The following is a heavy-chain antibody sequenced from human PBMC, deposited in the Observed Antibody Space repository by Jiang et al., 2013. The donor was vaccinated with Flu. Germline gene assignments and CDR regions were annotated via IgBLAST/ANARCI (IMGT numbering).Heavy chain of an antibody. CDR2: IDPSDSYT. Sequence: SGYSFTSYWISWVRQMPGKGLEWMGRIDPSDSYTNYSPSFQGHVTTSADKSISTAYLQWSSLKASDTAMYYCARHVRWELYYGMDVWGQGTTVTVSS. V-gene: IGHV5-10-1*01. D-gene: IGHD1-26*01. CDR1: GYSFTSYW. CDR3: ARHVRWELYYGMDV. J-gene: IGHJ6*02.